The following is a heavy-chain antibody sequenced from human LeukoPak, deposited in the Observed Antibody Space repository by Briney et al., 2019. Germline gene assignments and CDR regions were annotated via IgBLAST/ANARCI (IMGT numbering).Heavy chain of an antibody. CDR2: IKRDGSEK. CDR3: ARDPVRRYDY. V-gene: IGHV3-7*01. D-gene: IGHD1-1*01. J-gene: IGHJ4*02. Sequence: GGSLRLSCAASGFSFSSYWMSWVRQAPGKGLEWVAKIKRDGSEKYYGDSVKGRFTISRDNAKNSLYLQMNSLRAEDTAVYYCARDPVRRYDYWGQGTLVTVSS. CDR1: GFSFSSYW.